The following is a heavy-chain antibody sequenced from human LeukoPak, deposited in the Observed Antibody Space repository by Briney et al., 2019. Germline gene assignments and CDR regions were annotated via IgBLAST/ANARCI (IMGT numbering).Heavy chain of an antibody. J-gene: IGHJ6*03. Sequence: SVNVSCKAYGGTFSSYAISWVRQAPGQGLEWMGGIIPIFGTANYAQKFQGRVTITTDESTSTAYMELSSLRSEDTAVYYCATDNWNYRPKRVYMDVWGKGTTVTVSS. D-gene: IGHD1-7*01. V-gene: IGHV1-69*05. CDR2: IIPIFGTA. CDR3: ATDNWNYRPKRVYMDV. CDR1: GGTFSSYA.